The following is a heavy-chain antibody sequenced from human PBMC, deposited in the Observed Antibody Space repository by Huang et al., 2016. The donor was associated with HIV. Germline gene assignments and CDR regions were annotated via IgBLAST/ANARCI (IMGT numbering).Heavy chain of an antibody. V-gene: IGHV3-7*01. CDR3: ATKTAAMDI. D-gene: IGHD1-7*01. CDR2: IKQDESEK. Sequence: VESGGRLVQPGGSIRLSCVGSTFRFGAYWMSWVRQSPWKGLECVANIKQDESEKYYVDSVKGRFNISRDNAKKVLFLEMNNVRVEDTATYYCATKTAAMDIWGQGTTVTVS. CDR1: TFRFGAYW. J-gene: IGHJ6*02.